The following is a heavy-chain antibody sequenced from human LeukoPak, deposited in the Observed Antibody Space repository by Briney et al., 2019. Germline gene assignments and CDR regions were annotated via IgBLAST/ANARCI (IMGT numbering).Heavy chain of an antibody. Sequence: PGGSLRLSCAASGSTFSSYAMHWVRQAPGKGLEWVAVISYDGSNKYYADSVKGRFTISRDNSKNALYLQMNSLRAEDTAVYYCARGEAAAGLDYWGQGTLVTVSS. CDR1: GSTFSSYA. CDR3: ARGEAAAGLDY. J-gene: IGHJ4*02. D-gene: IGHD6-13*01. CDR2: ISYDGSNK. V-gene: IGHV3-30-3*01.